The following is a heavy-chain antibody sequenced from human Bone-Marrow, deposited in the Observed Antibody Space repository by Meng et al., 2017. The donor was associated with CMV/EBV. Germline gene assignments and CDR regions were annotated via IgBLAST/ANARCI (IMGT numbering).Heavy chain of an antibody. J-gene: IGHJ3*02. CDR3: ARVPAGIDAFNI. D-gene: IGHD6-19*01. Sequence: SVKVSCKASGFTFTSSAVQWVRQARGQRLEWIGWIVVGSGNTNYAQKFQERVTITRDMSTSTAYMELSSLRAGDTAVYYCARVPAGIDAFNIWDQGPMVTVSS. CDR2: IVVGSGNT. CDR1: GFTFTSSA. V-gene: IGHV1-58*01.